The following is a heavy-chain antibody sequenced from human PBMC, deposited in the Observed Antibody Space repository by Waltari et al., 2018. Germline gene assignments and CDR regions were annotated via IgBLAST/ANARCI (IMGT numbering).Heavy chain of an antibody. D-gene: IGHD2-8*02. J-gene: IGHJ4*02. CDR3: ARGANRYCTGGVCGYFDY. V-gene: IGHV1-69*05. CDR1: GGTFSSYA. CDR2: IIPIFGTA. Sequence: QVQLVQSGAEVKKPGSSVKVSCKASGGTFSSYAISWVRQAPGQGLEWMGGIIPIFGTANYAQKFQGRVTITTDESTSTAYMELSSLRSEDTAVYYCARGANRYCTGGVCGYFDYWGQGTLVTVSS.